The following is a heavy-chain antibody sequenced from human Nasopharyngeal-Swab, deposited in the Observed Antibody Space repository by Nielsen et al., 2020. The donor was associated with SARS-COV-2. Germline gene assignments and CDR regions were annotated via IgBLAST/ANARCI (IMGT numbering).Heavy chain of an antibody. D-gene: IGHD3-22*01. CDR3: AKDTYYDSSGYFLFGYAFDI. V-gene: IGHV3-23*01. CDR2: ISGSGGST. CDR1: GFTFSSYA. Sequence: GGSLRLSCAASGFTFSSYAMSWVRQAPGKGLEWVSAISGSGGSTYYADSVKGRFTISRDNSKNTLYLQMNSLRAEDTAAYYCAKDTYYDSSGYFLFGYAFDIWGQGTMVTVSS. J-gene: IGHJ3*02.